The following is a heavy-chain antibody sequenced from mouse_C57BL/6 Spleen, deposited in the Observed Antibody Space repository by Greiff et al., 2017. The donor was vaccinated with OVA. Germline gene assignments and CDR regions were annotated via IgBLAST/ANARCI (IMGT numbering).Heavy chain of an antibody. CDR2: ISDGGSYT. CDR3: ARDRGWLLRDFDV. Sequence: EVKVVESGGGLVKPGGSLKLSCAASGFTFSSYAMSWVRQTPEKRLEWVATISDGGSYTYYPDNVKGRFTISRDNAKNNLYLQMSHLKSEDTAMYYCARDRGWLLRDFDVWGTGTTVTVSS. D-gene: IGHD2-3*01. V-gene: IGHV5-4*01. J-gene: IGHJ1*03. CDR1: GFTFSSYA.